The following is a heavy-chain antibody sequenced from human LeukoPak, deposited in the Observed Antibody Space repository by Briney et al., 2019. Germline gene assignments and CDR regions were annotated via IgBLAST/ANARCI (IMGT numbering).Heavy chain of an antibody. Sequence: SETLSLTCTASVGSISSFYWNWIRQPPGKGLEWIGYVYHGGSTDYNPSLKSRVTISVDTSKNQFSLNLSHVTAADTAVYYCARGKGPNYYFDYWGQGILVAVSS. CDR3: ARGKGPNYYFDY. J-gene: IGHJ4*02. V-gene: IGHV4-59*01. CDR1: VGSISSFY. CDR2: VYHGGST.